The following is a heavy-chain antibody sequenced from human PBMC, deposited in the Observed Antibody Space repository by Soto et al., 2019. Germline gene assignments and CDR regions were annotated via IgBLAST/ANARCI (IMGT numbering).Heavy chain of an antibody. D-gene: IGHD1-1*01. Sequence: VQLVQTGAEVKKPGASVQVSCKTSGYSFSNYSIHWVRQVPGHGLECMGKINHNGGSTSLGQKFKDAVTMTRDTSRNTVYMDLSSLTSEDTAVYYCARDGVQLWPRYYFDYWGQGTLVTVSS. CDR2: INHNGGST. CDR1: GYSFSNYS. CDR3: ARDGVQLWPRYYFDY. J-gene: IGHJ4*02. V-gene: IGHV1-46*01.